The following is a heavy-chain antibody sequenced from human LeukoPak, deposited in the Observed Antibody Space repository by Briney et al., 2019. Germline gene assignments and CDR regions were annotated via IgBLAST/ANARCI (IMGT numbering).Heavy chain of an antibody. CDR3: AREAAAHGFFDY. CDR2: ISGSGGST. Sequence: GGSLRLSCAASGFTFSSYAMSWVRQAPGKGLEWVSTISGSGGSTYYADSVKGRFTISRGNSKNTLYLQMNSLRAEDTAVYYCAREAAAHGFFDYWGQGTLVTVSS. V-gene: IGHV3-23*01. D-gene: IGHD6-25*01. CDR1: GFTFSSYA. J-gene: IGHJ4*02.